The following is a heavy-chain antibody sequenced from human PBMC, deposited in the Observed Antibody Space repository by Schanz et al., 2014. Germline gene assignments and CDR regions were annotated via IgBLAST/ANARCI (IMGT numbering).Heavy chain of an antibody. CDR3: ARGDMVRGVFDY. Sequence: QVQLLESGGGLFKPGGSLRLSCPASGFKFSIYAMHWVRQAPGKGLEWVAVISYDGRSKDYADSVKGRFTISRDNSKNTLYLQMNSLRTEDTAVYYCARGDMVRGVFDYWGQGTLVTVSS. CDR1: GFKFSIYA. J-gene: IGHJ4*02. D-gene: IGHD3-10*01. CDR2: ISYDGRSK. V-gene: IGHV3-30*04.